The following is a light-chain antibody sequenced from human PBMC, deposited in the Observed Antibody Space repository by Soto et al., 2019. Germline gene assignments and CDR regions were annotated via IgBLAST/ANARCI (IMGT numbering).Light chain of an antibody. J-gene: IGKJ1*01. CDR1: XXXXXX. CDR2: DAS. Sequence: EIVLTQSPATLSLSPGEXATLSCXAXXXXXXXLAWYQQKPGQAPRLLIYDASNRATGIPARFSGSGSGTDFTLTSSSLEPEDFAVYYCQQRSNWPSTFGQGTKVEIK. CDR3: QQRSNWPST. V-gene: IGKV3-11*01.